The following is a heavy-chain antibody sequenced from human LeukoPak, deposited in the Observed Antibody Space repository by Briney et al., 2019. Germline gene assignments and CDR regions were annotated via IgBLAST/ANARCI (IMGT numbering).Heavy chain of an antibody. Sequence: LPETLSLTCTVSGGSISSSSYYWGWIRQPPGKGLEWIGSIYYGGSTYYNPSLKSRVTISVDTSKNQFSLKLSSVTAADTAVYYCATIFYHFAAYYFAYWGQGTQVTVSS. CDR1: GGSISSSSYY. CDR3: ATIFYHFAAYYFAY. CDR2: IYYGGST. D-gene: IGHD6-25*01. V-gene: IGHV4-39*01. J-gene: IGHJ4*02.